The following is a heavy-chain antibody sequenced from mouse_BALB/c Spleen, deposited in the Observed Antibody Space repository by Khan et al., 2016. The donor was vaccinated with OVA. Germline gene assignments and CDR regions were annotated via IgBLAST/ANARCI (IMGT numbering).Heavy chain of an antibody. CDR1: GYTFTDYY. V-gene: IGHV1-77*01. J-gene: IGHJ3*01. CDR3: ARRNYCGYTFAY. CDR2: ISPGSGDT. D-gene: IGHD1-2*01. Sequence: QVQLQQSGAELARPGASVKLSCKASGYTFTDYYINWVKQRTGQGLEWIGEISPGSGDTYYNARFKCKATLTAAKSSSTAYMQLSSLTSEAAAVYFCARRNYCGYTFAYWGQGTLVTVSA.